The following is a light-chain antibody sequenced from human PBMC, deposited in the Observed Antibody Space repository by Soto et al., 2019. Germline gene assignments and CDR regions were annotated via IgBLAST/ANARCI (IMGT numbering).Light chain of an antibody. J-gene: IGKJ1*01. CDR2: GAP. CDR1: QTISNSY. Sequence: EIVLTQSPGTLSLSPGERATLSCRASQTISNSYSAWYQQKPGQAPRLLIYGAPTRATGIPERFSGSGSGTDFTLTISRLEPGDFAVYYCQVYGDSSPTFGQGTKVEIK. V-gene: IGKV3-20*01. CDR3: QVYGDSSPT.